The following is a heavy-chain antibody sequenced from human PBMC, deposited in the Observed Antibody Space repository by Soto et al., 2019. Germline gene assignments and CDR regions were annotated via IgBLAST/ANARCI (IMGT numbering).Heavy chain of an antibody. Sequence: EVQLVESGGGLVKPGGALRLSCAASGLTFSSYSMNWVRQAPGKGLEWVSSISSSSSYIYYADSVKGRFTISRDNAKNSLYLQMNSLRAEDTAVYYCARDLGYYDSSGYRGYWYFDLWGRGTLVTVSS. V-gene: IGHV3-21*01. D-gene: IGHD3-22*01. J-gene: IGHJ2*01. CDR3: ARDLGYYDSSGYRGYWYFDL. CDR2: ISSSSSYI. CDR1: GLTFSSYS.